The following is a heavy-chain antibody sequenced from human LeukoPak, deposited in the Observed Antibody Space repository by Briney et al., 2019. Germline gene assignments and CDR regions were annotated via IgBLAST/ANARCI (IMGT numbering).Heavy chain of an antibody. D-gene: IGHD2-2*01. J-gene: IGHJ4*02. Sequence: GGSLRLSCAASGFTFSSYSMNWVRQAPGKGLEWVSSISSSSSYIYYADSVKGRFTISRDNAKNSLYLQMNSLRAEDTAVYYCARGRGRYCSSTSCIGRDYWGQGTLVTVSS. CDR3: ARGRGRYCSSTSCIGRDY. CDR1: GFTFSSYS. CDR2: ISSSSSYI. V-gene: IGHV3-21*01.